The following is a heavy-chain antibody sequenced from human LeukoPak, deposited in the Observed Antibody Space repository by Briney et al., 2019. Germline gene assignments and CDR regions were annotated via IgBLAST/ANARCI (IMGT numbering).Heavy chain of an antibody. CDR2: ISADNGNT. Sequence: ASVKVSCKASGYTFTTYGISWVRQASGQGPEWMGWISADNGNTKYAQKFQGRVTMTTDTSTSTAYMELRSLRSDDTAVYYCARVGDYSGYDYLNWFDPWGQGTLVTVSS. CDR1: GYTFTTYG. V-gene: IGHV1-18*01. J-gene: IGHJ5*02. D-gene: IGHD5-12*01. CDR3: ARVGDYSGYDYLNWFDP.